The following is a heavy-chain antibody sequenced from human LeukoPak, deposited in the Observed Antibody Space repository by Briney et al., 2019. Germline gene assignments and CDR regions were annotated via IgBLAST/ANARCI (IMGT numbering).Heavy chain of an antibody. CDR1: GYSFTSYD. J-gene: IGHJ4*02. D-gene: IGHD2-2*01. V-gene: IGHV1-8*01. CDR3: ARGPPVSTHSDY. Sequence: ASVKVSCKASGYSFTSYDVNWVRQAAGQGLEWIGWMRPNNGNSGFAQKFQGRVTMTRSTSITTAYMELSSLTSEDTAVYYCARGPPVSTHSDYWGQGTLVTVSS. CDR2: MRPNNGNS.